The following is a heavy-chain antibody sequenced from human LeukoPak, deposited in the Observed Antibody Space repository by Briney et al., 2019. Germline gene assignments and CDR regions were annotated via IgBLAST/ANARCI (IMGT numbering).Heavy chain of an antibody. D-gene: IGHD5-12*01. CDR3: ARGGGPLAKPRWFDP. CDR1: GGSFSGYY. CDR2: INHSGST. J-gene: IGHJ5*02. Sequence: MTSETLSLTCAVYGGSFSGYYWSWIRQPPGKGLEWIGEINHSGSTNYNPSLKSRVTISVDTSKNQFSLKLSSVTAADTAVYYCARGGGPLAKPRWFDPWGQGTLVTVSS. V-gene: IGHV4-34*01.